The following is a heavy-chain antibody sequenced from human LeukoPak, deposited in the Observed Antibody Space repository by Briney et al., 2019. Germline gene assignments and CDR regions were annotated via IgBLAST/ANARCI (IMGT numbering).Heavy chain of an antibody. D-gene: IGHD5-12*01. Sequence: GGSLRLSCAASGFTFSSYSMNWVRQAPGKGLEWVSSISSSSSYIYYADSVKGRFTISRDNAKNSLYLQMNSLRAEDTAVYYCATVRGYSGYDDFEYWGQGTLVTVSS. CDR3: ATVRGYSGYDDFEY. J-gene: IGHJ4*02. V-gene: IGHV3-21*01. CDR1: GFTFSSYS. CDR2: ISSSSSYI.